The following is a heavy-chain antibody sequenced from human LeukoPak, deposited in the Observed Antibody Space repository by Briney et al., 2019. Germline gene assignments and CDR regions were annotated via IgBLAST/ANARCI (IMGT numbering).Heavy chain of an antibody. CDR1: GFTFSSYG. V-gene: IGHV3-30*18. CDR2: ISYDGSNK. Sequence: PGGSLRLSCAASGFTFSSYGMHWVRQAPGKGLEWVAVISYDGSNKYYADSVKGRFTISRDNSKNTLYLQMNSLRAEDTAVYYCAKDQGYYDSSGYYRSNWFDPWGQGTLVTVSS. D-gene: IGHD3-22*01. CDR3: AKDQGYYDSSGYYRSNWFDP. J-gene: IGHJ5*02.